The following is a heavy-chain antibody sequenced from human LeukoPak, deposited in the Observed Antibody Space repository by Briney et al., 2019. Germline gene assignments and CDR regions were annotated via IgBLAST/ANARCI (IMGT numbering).Heavy chain of an antibody. J-gene: IGHJ4*02. D-gene: IGHD3-10*01. CDR3: ARVTMVRGDSGY. V-gene: IGHV3-21*01. Sequence: GGSLRLSCAASGFTFSSYSMNWVRQAPGKGLEXVSSISSSSSYIYYADSVKGRFTISRDNAKNSLYLQMNSLRAEDTAVYYCARVTMVRGDSGYWGQGTLVTVSS. CDR1: GFTFSSYS. CDR2: ISSSSSYI.